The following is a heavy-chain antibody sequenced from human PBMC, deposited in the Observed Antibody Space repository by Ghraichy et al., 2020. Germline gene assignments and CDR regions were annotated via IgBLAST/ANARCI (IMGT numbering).Heavy chain of an antibody. D-gene: IGHD4-17*01. V-gene: IGHV3-23*01. CDR3: ASKSSGDYTIWFDP. CDR1: GFTFSSYA. J-gene: IGHJ5*02. CDR2: ISGSGGST. Sequence: GGSLRLSCAASGFTFSSYAMSWVRQAPGKGLEWVSAISGSGGSTYYADSVKGRFTISRDNSKNTLYLQMNSLRAEDTAVYYCASKSSGDYTIWFDPWGQGTLVTVSS.